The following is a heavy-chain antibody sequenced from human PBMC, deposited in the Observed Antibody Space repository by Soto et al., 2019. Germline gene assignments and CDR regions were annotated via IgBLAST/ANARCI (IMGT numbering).Heavy chain of an antibody. V-gene: IGHV4-38-2*02. J-gene: IGHJ5*02. CDR3: ARSITVTHNWFDP. D-gene: IGHD3-22*01. Sequence: SETLSLTCTVSGYSISSGYYWGWIRQPPGKGLEWIGSIYHSGSTYYNPSLKSRVTISVDTSKNQFSLKLSSVTAADTAVYYCARSITVTHNWFDPWGQGTLVTVSS. CDR2: IYHSGST. CDR1: GYSISSGYY.